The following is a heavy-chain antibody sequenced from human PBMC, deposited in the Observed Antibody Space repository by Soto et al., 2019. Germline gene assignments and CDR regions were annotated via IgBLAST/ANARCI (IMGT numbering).Heavy chain of an antibody. CDR1: GGSISSGGYY. D-gene: IGHD3-10*01. V-gene: IGHV4-31*03. CDR3: ARDYGMVWGGSGRSSYGMDV. Sequence: QVQLQEAGPGLVKPSQTLSLTCTVSGGSISSGGYYWSWIRQHPGKGLEWIGYIYYSGSTYYNPSLKSRVTLSLDTSKNQFSLKLSSVTAADTAVYYCARDYGMVWGGSGRSSYGMDVWGQGTTVTVSS. J-gene: IGHJ6*02. CDR2: IYYSGST.